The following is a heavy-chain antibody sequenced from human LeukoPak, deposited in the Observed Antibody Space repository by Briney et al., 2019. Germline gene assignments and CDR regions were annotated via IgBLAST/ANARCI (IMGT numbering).Heavy chain of an antibody. V-gene: IGHV3-23*01. Sequence: PGGSLRLSCAASGFTFSSYAMSWVRQAPGKGLEWVSAISGSGGSTYYADSVKGRFTISRDNSKNTLYLQMNSLRAEDTTVYYCAKVEFRTARGVNPGAFDIWGQGTMVTVSS. CDR3: AKVEFRTARGVNPGAFDI. CDR1: GFTFSSYA. J-gene: IGHJ3*02. CDR2: ISGSGGST. D-gene: IGHD3-10*01.